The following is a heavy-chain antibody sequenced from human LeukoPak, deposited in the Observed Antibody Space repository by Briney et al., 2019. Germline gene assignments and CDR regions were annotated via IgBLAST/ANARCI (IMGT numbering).Heavy chain of an antibody. CDR2: ISWNSGTI. CDR3: AKSAGGSSLDIDY. J-gene: IGHJ4*02. CDR1: GFTFDDYA. Sequence: GRSLRLSCAASGFTFDDYAMYWARQAPGKGLEWVSGISWNSGTIDYADSVKGRFTISRDNAKKSLYLQVNSLRVEDTAFYYCAKSAGGSSLDIDYWGQGTLVTVSS. D-gene: IGHD2-15*01. V-gene: IGHV3-9*01.